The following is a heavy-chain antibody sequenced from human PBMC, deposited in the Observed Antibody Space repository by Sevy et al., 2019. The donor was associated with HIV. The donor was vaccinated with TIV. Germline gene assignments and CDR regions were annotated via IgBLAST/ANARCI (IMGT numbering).Heavy chain of an antibody. V-gene: IGHV1-69*13. D-gene: IGHD5-12*01. CDR2: IIPVFGSA. J-gene: IGHJ6*02. CDR3: ARSNPDGYNYSYYYGMDV. CDR1: GDTFGNYA. Sequence: ASVKVSCKASGDTFGNYAIAWVRQAPGQGLEGVGGIIPVFGSANSAQKFQDRVTITADVSTSTAYMELRRLRSEDTAVYYCARSNPDGYNYSYYYGMDVWGQGTTVTVSS.